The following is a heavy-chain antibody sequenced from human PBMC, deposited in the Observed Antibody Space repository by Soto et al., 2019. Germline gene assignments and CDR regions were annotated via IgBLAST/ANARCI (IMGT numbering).Heavy chain of an antibody. CDR1: GFTFSSYW. V-gene: IGHV3-74*03. CDR3: TTDWVGATTGY. J-gene: IGHJ4*02. CDR2: INSDGSSI. Sequence: GGSLRLSCATSGFTFSSYWMHWVRQVPGKGLVWVSRINSDGSSIKYADSVKGRFTISRDDSKNTLYLQMNSLKTEDTAVYYCTTDWVGATTGYWGQGTLVTVSS. D-gene: IGHD1-26*01.